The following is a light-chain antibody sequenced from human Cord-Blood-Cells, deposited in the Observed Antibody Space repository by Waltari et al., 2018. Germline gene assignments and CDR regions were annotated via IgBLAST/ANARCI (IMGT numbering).Light chain of an antibody. V-gene: IGKV2-28*01. CDR1: QSLLHSNGYNY. CDR3: MQALQTPYT. J-gene: IGKJ2*01. Sequence: DIVMTQSPLSLPVTPGEPASISCRSSQSLLHSNGYNYLDWYLQKPGQSPQLLIYLGSNRASGVPDRFSGSRSGADFTLKISRVEAEDVGVYYCMQALQTPYTFGQGTKLGIK. CDR2: LGS.